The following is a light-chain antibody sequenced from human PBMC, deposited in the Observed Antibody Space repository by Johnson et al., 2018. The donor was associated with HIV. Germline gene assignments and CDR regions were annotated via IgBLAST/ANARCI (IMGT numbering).Light chain of an antibody. V-gene: IGLV1-51*01. J-gene: IGLJ1*01. Sequence: QSVLTQPPSVSAAPGQKVTISCSGSSSNIGNNYVSWYQQLPGTAPKLLIYDNNKRPSGIPDRLSGSKSGTSATLGITGLQTGDEADYYCGTWDSSLRVGFFGTGTKVTIL. CDR1: SSNIGNNY. CDR3: GTWDSSLRVGF. CDR2: DNN.